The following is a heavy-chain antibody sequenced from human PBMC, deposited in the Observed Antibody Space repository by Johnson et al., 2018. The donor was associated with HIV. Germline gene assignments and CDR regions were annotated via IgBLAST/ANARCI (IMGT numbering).Heavy chain of an antibody. CDR2: ISTTGVST. D-gene: IGHD6-13*01. Sequence: QVQLVESGGGVVQPGGSLRLSCVASGFAFSSYGMHWVRQAPGKGLEYVSAISTTGVSTYYADSVRGRFTISRDNSKNTLYPQMNSLRAEDTAVYYCARSLAAAGLYDAFDIWGQGTMVTVSS. V-gene: IGHV3-64*04. CDR1: GFAFSSYG. CDR3: ARSLAAAGLYDAFDI. J-gene: IGHJ3*02.